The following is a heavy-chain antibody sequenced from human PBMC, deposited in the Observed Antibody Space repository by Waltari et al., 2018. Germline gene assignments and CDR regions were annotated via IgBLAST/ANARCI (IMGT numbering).Heavy chain of an antibody. D-gene: IGHD6-19*01. J-gene: IGHJ3*01. CDR2: VDPEDGKT. Sequence: EVQLLQSGAELKEPGTTVRISCKVSGYTFSDYYIHGVQQAPGNGLRWMGLVDPEDGKTIYADNFQGRVTISADTSTDTAFMELSSLRSEDTAVFYCATALGDSSSASRPFDFWGQGTMITVSS. CDR3: ATALGDSSSASRPFDF. CDR1: GYTFSDYY. V-gene: IGHV1-69-2*01.